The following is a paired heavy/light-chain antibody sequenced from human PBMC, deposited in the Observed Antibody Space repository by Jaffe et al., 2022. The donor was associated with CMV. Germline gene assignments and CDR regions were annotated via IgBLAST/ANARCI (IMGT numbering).Light chain of an antibody. CDR2: YDS. CDR3: QVWDSTSAHMV. J-gene: IGLJ2*01. Sequence: SYVLTQPPSVSVAPGETARITCGGNKIGTKSVHWYQQRPGQAPVLVMFYDSDRPSGIPERFSGSNSGNTATLTISRVEAGDEAEYYCQVWDSTSAHMVFGEGTKVTVL. V-gene: IGLV3-21*01. CDR1: KIGTKS.
Heavy chain of an antibody. J-gene: IGHJ4*02. Sequence: EVQLVESGGGLVRPGGSLRLSCAASGFTFTNYDMKWVRQAPGKGLEWVSSIFSGRGDIYYADSVKGRFTISRDNSKNSLFLHMNNLRVEDTATYYCATRPVAASREVDYWGRGTLVTVSS. CDR2: IFSGRGDI. V-gene: IGHV3-21*06. CDR1: GFTFTNYD. D-gene: IGHD6-19*01. CDR3: ATRPVAASREVDY.